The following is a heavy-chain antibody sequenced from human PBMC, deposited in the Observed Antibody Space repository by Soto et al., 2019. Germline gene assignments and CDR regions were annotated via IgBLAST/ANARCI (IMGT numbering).Heavy chain of an antibody. V-gene: IGHV6-1*01. CDR3: ANIRSSGRCDYR. CDR2: TYYRSKWYN. CDR1: GDSVSSNSAS. D-gene: IGHD5-12*01. Sequence: SQTLSLTCSISGDSVSSNSASSNCIRHSPSRGLEWLGRTYYRSKWYNDYTVSVKIRITINPDTSKNQFSLHLNSVTPEDTAVYSSANIRSSGRCDYRWGQGTRVTVSS. J-gene: IGHJ4*02.